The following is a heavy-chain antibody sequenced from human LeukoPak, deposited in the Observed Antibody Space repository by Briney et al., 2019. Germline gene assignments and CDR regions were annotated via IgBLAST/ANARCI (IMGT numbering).Heavy chain of an antibody. CDR2: IIPIVGTA. CDR3: ARAPTFYCSGGSCYSSGYFQH. J-gene: IGHJ1*01. CDR1: GGTFSSYA. V-gene: IGHV1-69*01. D-gene: IGHD2-15*01. Sequence: SVKVSCKASGGTFSSYAISWVRQAPGQGLEWMGGIIPIVGTANYAQKFQGRVTITADESTSTAYMELSSLRSEDTAVYYCARAPTFYCSGGSCYSSGYFQHWGQGTLVTVSS.